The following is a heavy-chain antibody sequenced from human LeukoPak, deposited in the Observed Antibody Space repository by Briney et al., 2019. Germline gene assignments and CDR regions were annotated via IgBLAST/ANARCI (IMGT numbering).Heavy chain of an antibody. CDR1: GDSMSSGAR. D-gene: IGHD5-12*01. V-gene: IGHV4-4*02. J-gene: IGHJ4*02. Sequence: PSETLSLTCTVSGDSMSSGARWSWVRQSPGKGLEWIGEIYHSGSTNYNPSLRGRVTLSVDNSNNHFSLVLSSVTAADTAFYYCARRGYSGNEAYFAYWGQGTLVTVSS. CDR3: ARRGYSGNEAYFAY. CDR2: IYHSGST.